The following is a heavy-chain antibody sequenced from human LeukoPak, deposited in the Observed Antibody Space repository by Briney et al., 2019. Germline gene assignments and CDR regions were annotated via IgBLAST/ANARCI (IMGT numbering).Heavy chain of an antibody. CDR3: ARVIVATNTFDAFDI. V-gene: IGHV3-74*01. J-gene: IGHJ3*02. Sequence: GGSLRLSCAASGFTFSSYWMHRVRQAPGKGLVWVSRINTDGSSTSYADSVKGRFTISRDNAKNTLYLQMNSLRVEDTAVYYCARVIVATNTFDAFDIWGQGTMVTVSS. CDR1: GFTFSSYW. D-gene: IGHD5-12*01. CDR2: INTDGSST.